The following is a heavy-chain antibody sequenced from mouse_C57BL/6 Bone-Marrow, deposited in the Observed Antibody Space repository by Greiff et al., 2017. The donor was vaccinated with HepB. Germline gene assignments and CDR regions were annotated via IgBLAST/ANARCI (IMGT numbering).Heavy chain of an antibody. Sequence: EVKVVESGAELVRPGASVKLSCTASGFNIKDDYMHWVKQRPEQGLEWIGWIDPENGDTEYASKFQGKATITADTSSNTAYLQLSSLTSEDTAVYYCTTGAGTRDFDYWGQGTTLTVSS. CDR1: GFNIKDDY. CDR2: IDPENGDT. J-gene: IGHJ2*01. V-gene: IGHV14-4*01. CDR3: TTGAGTRDFDY. D-gene: IGHD4-1*01.